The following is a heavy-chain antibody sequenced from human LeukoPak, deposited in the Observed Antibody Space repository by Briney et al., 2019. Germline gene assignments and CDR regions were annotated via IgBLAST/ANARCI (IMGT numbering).Heavy chain of an antibody. J-gene: IGHJ4*02. Sequence: PGGSLRLSCAASGFTFSSYGMHWVRQAPGKGLEGVAVIWYDGSNKYYADSVKGRFTISRDNSKNTLYLQMNSLRAEDTAVYYCARDGAIVATTYYFDYWGQGTLVTVSS. CDR1: GFTFSSYG. D-gene: IGHD5-12*01. CDR3: ARDGAIVATTYYFDY. CDR2: IWYDGSNK. V-gene: IGHV3-33*01.